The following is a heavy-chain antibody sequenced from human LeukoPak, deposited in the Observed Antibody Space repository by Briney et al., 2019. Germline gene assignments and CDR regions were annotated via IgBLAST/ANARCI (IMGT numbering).Heavy chain of an antibody. V-gene: IGHV3-23*01. CDR2: ISGSGGST. Sequence: GGSLRLSCAASGRTFSSYAMSWVRQAPGKGLEWVSAISGSGGSTYYADSVKGRFTISRDNSKNTLYLQMNSLRAEDTAVYYCANAPGVYYYYYYMDVWGKGTTVTVSS. CDR3: ANAPGVYYYYYYMDV. D-gene: IGHD2-8*01. J-gene: IGHJ6*03. CDR1: GRTFSSYA.